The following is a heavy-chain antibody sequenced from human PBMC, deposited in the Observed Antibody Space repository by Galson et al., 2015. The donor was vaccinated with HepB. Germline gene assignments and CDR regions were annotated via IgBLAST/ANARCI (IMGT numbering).Heavy chain of an antibody. CDR3: ARVQGYDSGYDDALDI. CDR1: GFTFSSYW. J-gene: IGHJ3*02. CDR2: INNYGSGT. Sequence: SLRLSCAASGFTFSSYWMRWVRQAPGKGLVWASHINNYGSGTSYADSVKGRFTISRDNAKNPLYLQMDSLRSEDTAVYYCARVQGYDSGYDDALDIWGQGIMVTATS. D-gene: IGHD5-12*01. V-gene: IGHV3-74*01.